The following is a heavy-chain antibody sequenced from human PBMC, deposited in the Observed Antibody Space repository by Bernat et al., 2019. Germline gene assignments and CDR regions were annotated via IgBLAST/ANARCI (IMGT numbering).Heavy chain of an antibody. J-gene: IGHJ6*02. Sequence: EVLLVESGGGLVQPGRSLRLSCTSSGVTFGDYSMSWVRQAPGKGLEWVGFIRSKADGGTTEYASSVKGRFTVSRDDSKSIAYLPMSSLSTEYTALYYCTRESGSYGSTYYCMDVWGQGTTVTVSS. CDR1: GVTFGDYS. CDR2: IRSKADGGTT. CDR3: TRESGSYGSTYYCMDV. D-gene: IGHD1-26*01. V-gene: IGHV3-49*04.